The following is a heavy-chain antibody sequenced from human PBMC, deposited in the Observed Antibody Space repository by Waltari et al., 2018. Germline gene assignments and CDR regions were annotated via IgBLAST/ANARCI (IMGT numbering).Heavy chain of an antibody. CDR2: IKRKTDYETT. V-gene: IGHV3-15*01. D-gene: IGHD3-10*01. J-gene: IGHJ4*02. Sequence: EVQLVESGGGLVNPGGSLRLSCADSEIALSNAWISLVRQAPGKGLEWVARIKRKTDYETTDYAAPVRGRFTISRDDSKNTLYLQMNSLKSEDAAMYYCTTVYYGSGNYYNAEVWGQGTLVTVSS. CDR3: TTVYYGSGNYYNAEV. CDR1: EIALSNAW.